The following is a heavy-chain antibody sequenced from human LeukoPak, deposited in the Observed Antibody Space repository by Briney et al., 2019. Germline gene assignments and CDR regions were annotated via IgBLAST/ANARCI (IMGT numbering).Heavy chain of an antibody. CDR2: MNPNSGNT. Sequence: ASVKVSCKASGYTFTSYGISWVRQAPGQGLEWMGWMNPNSGNTGYAQKFQGRVTMTRNTSISTAYMELSSLRSEDTAVYYCARAPYCSSTSCYSNPLGDYWGQGTLVTVSS. D-gene: IGHD2-2*01. J-gene: IGHJ4*02. CDR3: ARAPYCSSTSCYSNPLGDY. V-gene: IGHV1-8*02. CDR1: GYTFTSYG.